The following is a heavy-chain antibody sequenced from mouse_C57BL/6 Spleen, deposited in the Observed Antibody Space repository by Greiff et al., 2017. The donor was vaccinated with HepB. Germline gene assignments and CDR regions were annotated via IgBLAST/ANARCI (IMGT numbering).Heavy chain of an antibody. D-gene: IGHD2-5*01. V-gene: IGHV1-82*01. CDR3: VQGNYYSNYVLDY. CDR1: GYAFSSSW. CDR2: IYPGDGDT. J-gene: IGHJ2*01. Sequence: VKLQQSGPELVKPGASVKISCKASGYAFSSSWMNWVKQRPGKGLEWIGRIYPGDGDTNYNGKFKGKATLTADKSSSTAYMQLSSLTSEDSAVYFCVQGNYYSNYVLDYWGQGTTLTVSS.